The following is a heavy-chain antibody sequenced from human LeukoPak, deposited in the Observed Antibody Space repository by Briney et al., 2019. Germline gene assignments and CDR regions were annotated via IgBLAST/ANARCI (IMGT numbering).Heavy chain of an antibody. CDR2: IIPIFGTA. J-gene: IGHJ3*02. Sequence: ASVKVSCKASGGTFSSYAISWVRQAPGQGLEWMGRIIPIFGTANYAQKFQGRVTITADKSTSTAYMELSSLRSEDTAVYYCARGVEMATIRGAFDIWGQGTMVTVSS. CDR3: ARGVEMATIRGAFDI. V-gene: IGHV1-69*06. D-gene: IGHD5-24*01. CDR1: GGTFSSYA.